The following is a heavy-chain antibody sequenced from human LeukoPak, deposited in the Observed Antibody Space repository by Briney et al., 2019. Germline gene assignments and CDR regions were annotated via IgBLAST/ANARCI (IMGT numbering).Heavy chain of an antibody. Sequence: SETLSLTCTVSGGSISSYYWSWIRQPPGKGLEWIGYIYYSGSTNYNPSLKSRVTISVDTSKNQFSLKLSSVTAADTAVYYCARRGVHYDRSGYQTYYFDYWGQGTLVTVSS. CDR2: IYYSGST. CDR3: ARRGVHYDRSGYQTYYFDY. CDR1: GGSISSYY. D-gene: IGHD3-22*01. V-gene: IGHV4-59*12. J-gene: IGHJ4*02.